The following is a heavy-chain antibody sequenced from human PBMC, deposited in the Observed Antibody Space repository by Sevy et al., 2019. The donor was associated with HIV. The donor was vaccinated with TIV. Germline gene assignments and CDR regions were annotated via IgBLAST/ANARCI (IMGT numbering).Heavy chain of an antibody. J-gene: IGHJ5*02. D-gene: IGHD3-16*01. CDR3: ARAKTGMGLIDWFDP. CDR1: GYTFTSYG. V-gene: IGHV1-18*01. Sequence: ASVKVSCKASGYTFTSYGISWVRQAPGQGLEWMGWISAYNGNTNYAQKRQGRVTMTTDTSTSTAYMELRSLRSDDTAVYYCARAKTGMGLIDWFDPWGQGTLVTVSS. CDR2: ISAYNGNT.